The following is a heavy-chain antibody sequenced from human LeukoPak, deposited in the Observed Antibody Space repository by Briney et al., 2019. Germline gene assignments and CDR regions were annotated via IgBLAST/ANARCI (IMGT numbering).Heavy chain of an antibody. V-gene: IGHV1-18*01. CDR2: ISAYNGNT. J-gene: IGHJ5*02. Sequence: ASVKVSCKASGYTFTSYGISWVRQAPGQGLEWMGWISAYNGNTNYAQKLQGKVTMTTDTSTSTAYMELRSLRSDDTAVYYCARDLGYSSSSSFDPWGQGTLVTVSS. D-gene: IGHD6-6*01. CDR1: GYTFTSYG. CDR3: ARDLGYSSSSSFDP.